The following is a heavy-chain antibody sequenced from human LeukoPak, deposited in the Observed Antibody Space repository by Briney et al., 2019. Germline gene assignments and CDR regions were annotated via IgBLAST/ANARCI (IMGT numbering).Heavy chain of an antibody. V-gene: IGHV3-30*18. CDR2: ISYDGSNK. Sequence: PGRSLRLSCAASGFTFSSYGMHWVRQAPGKGLEWVAVISYDGSNKYYADSVKGRFTISRDNSKNTLYLQMNSLRAEDTAVYYCAKGDTAAGSGYYFDYWGQGTLVTVSS. J-gene: IGHJ4*02. CDR3: AKGDTAAGSGYYFDY. CDR1: GFTFSSYG. D-gene: IGHD6-13*01.